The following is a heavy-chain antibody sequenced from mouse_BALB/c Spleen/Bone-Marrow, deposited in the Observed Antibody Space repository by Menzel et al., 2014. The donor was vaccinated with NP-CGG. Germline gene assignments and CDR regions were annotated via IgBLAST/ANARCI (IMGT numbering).Heavy chain of an antibody. V-gene: IGHV1S137*01. CDR1: GYTFTDYT. D-gene: IGHD2-4*01. CDR3: ARVITTGYYGMDY. J-gene: IGHJ4*01. CDR2: ISTYYGDA. Sequence: QVQLQQSGAELVRPGVPVKISCKGSGYTFTDYTMHWVKQSHAKSLEWIGVISTYYGDASYNQKFKGKATMTVDKSSSTAYMELARLTSEDSAIYYCARVITTGYYGMDYWGQGTSVTVSS.